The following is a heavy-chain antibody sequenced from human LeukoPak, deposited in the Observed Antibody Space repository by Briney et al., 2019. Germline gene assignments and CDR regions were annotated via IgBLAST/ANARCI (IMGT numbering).Heavy chain of an antibody. J-gene: IGHJ4*02. CDR2: ISYDGSNK. Sequence: GRSLRLSCAASGFTFSSYGMHWVRQAPGKGLGWVAVISYDGSNKYYADSVKGRFTISRDNSKNTLYLQMNSLRAEDTAVYYCAKEGYCSSTSCYFVDYWGQGTLVTVSS. CDR3: AKEGYCSSTSCYFVDY. D-gene: IGHD2-2*01. V-gene: IGHV3-30*18. CDR1: GFTFSSYG.